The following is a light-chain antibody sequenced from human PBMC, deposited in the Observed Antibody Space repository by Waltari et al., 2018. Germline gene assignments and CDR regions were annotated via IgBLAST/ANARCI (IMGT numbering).Light chain of an antibody. Sequence: QSVLTQPPSVSGAPGQRVAISCAGSSSNIGAGYDLHWYQQVPGTAPKLLIYGDNNRPSGVPDRMSGSKSGTSGSLAIRGLQAGDEADYYCQSYDSSVSGWVFGGGTKLTVL. J-gene: IGLJ3*02. V-gene: IGLV1-40*01. CDR1: SSNIGAGYD. CDR2: GDN. CDR3: QSYDSSVSGWV.